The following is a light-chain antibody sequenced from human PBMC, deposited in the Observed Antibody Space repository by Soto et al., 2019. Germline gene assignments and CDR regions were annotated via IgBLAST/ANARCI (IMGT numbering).Light chain of an antibody. V-gene: IGLV1-36*01. Sequence: QSLGTHPPWESEAPRHGVTISCSGSSSNIGDNAVNWYQQLPGKAPKLLIYYDDLLPSGVSDRFSGSKSGTSASLAISGLQSEDEADYYCAAWDDSLKGYVFGTGTKVTAL. CDR2: YDD. J-gene: IGLJ1*01. CDR1: SSNIGDNA. CDR3: AAWDDSLKGYV.